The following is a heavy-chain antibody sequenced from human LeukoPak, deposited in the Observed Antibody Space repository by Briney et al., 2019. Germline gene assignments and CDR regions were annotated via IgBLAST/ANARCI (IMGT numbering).Heavy chain of an antibody. CDR1: GFTFSSYA. J-gene: IGHJ4*02. D-gene: IGHD6-19*01. V-gene: IGHV3-30-3*01. CDR2: ISYDGSNK. CDR3: ASGFDSSGRQDY. Sequence: GGSLRLSCAASGFTFSSYAMHWVRQAPGKGLEWVAVISYDGSNKYYADSVKGRFTISRDNSKNTLYLQMNSLRAEDTAVYYCASGFDSSGRQDYWGQGTLVTVSS.